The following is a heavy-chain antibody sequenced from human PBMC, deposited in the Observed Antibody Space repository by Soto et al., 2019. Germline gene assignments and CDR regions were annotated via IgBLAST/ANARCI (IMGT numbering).Heavy chain of an antibody. CDR2: IYYSGST. CDR1: GGSISSGGYY. CDR3: ARSTGVRGPPNGYFDY. V-gene: IGHV4-31*03. Sequence: SETLSLTCTVSGGSISSGGYYWSWIRQHPGKGLEWIGYIYYSGSTYYNPSLKSRVTISVDTSKNQFSLKLSSVTAADTAVYYCARSTGVRGPPNGYFDYWGQGTLVTSPQ. D-gene: IGHD3-10*01. J-gene: IGHJ4*02.